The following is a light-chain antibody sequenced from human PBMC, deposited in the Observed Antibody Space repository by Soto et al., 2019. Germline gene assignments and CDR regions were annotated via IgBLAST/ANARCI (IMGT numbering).Light chain of an antibody. V-gene: IGKV3D-20*01. CDR2: DAS. J-gene: IGKJ1*01. CDR3: QQYGSSIWT. CDR1: QSVSSSY. Sequence: DIVLTQSPATLSLSPGERATLSCGASQSVSSSYLAWYQQQPGLTPRLLIYDASSRATAIPDRFSGSGSGTDFTLTISRLEPEDFAVYYCQQYGSSIWTFGQGTKVEIK.